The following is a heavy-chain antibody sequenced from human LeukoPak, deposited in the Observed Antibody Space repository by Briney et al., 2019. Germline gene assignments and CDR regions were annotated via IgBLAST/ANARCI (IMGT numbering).Heavy chain of an antibody. CDR1: GFTFSNAW. Sequence: KTGGSLRLSCAASGFTFSNAWMSWVRQAPGKGLEWVGRIKSKTDGGTTDYAAPVKGRFTISRDDSKNTLYLQMNSLKTEDTAVYYYTTAVTMIVVVTPRYFDLWGRGTLVTVSS. CDR3: TTAVTMIVVVTPRYFDL. V-gene: IGHV3-15*01. CDR2: IKSKTDGGTT. D-gene: IGHD3-22*01. J-gene: IGHJ2*01.